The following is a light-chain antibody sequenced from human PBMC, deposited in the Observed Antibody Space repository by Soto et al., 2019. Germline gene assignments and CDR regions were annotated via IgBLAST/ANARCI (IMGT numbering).Light chain of an antibody. Sequence: QSVLTQPPSASGSPGQSVTISCTGTSSDVGGYNYVSWYQHHPGKGPKLMIYEVSKRPSGVPDRFSGSKSGNTASLTVSVLQEEDEADYYCSSYAGTNTIFGGGTKLTVL. CDR1: SSDVGGYNY. J-gene: IGLJ2*01. CDR2: EVS. CDR3: SSYAGTNTI. V-gene: IGLV2-8*01.